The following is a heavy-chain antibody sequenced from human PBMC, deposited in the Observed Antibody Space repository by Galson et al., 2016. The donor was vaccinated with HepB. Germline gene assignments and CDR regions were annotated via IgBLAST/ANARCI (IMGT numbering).Heavy chain of an antibody. V-gene: IGHV3-21*01. D-gene: IGHD3-9*01. CDR2: ISSSSTYI. J-gene: IGHJ6*02. Sequence: SLRLSCAASGFGVSSNYMSWVRQAPGKGLEWVSSISSSSTYIYYADSVKGRFTISRDNAKNSLFLQMNSLRAEDTALYYCARSLPFYDIRGMDVWGQGTTVTVSS. CDR3: ARSLPFYDIRGMDV. CDR1: GFGVSSNY.